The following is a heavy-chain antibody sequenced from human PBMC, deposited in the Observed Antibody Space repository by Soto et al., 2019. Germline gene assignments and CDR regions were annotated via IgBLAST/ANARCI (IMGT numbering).Heavy chain of an antibody. CDR3: AKGPIFGVENIYDY. D-gene: IGHD3-3*01. V-gene: IGHV3-23*01. J-gene: IGHJ4*02. Sequence: DVQLLESGGDLVQPGGSLRLSCAASGFTFSSYAMSWVRQAPGKGLELVSSMSGAGRSSYDADSVKSRFTISRDNSKKTLNLQMNNLRAEDTALYYCAKGPIFGVENIYDYWGQGTLVTVSS. CDR1: GFTFSSYA. CDR2: MSGAGRSS.